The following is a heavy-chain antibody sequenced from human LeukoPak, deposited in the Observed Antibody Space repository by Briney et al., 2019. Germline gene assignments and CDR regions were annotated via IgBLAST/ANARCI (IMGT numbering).Heavy chain of an antibody. CDR2: IYSDGST. J-gene: IGHJ5*02. V-gene: IGHV4-4*07. CDR1: GGSISSSSYGSISPYS. D-gene: IGHD2-15*01. Sequence: SETLSLTCTVSGGSISSSSYGSISPYSWNWIRQPAGKGPEWIGRIYSDGSTNNNPSLKSRVTMSVDTSKNQFSLKLNSVTAADTAVYYCARDPISVVAATQGWFDPWGQGTLVTVSS. CDR3: ARDPISVVAATQGWFDP.